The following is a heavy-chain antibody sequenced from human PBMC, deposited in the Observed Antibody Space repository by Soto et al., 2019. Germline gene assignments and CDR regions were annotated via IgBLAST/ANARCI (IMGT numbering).Heavy chain of an antibody. CDR1: GYTFSSYG. D-gene: IGHD3-10*01. CDR3: ARTYYYGSGTHYRFDP. J-gene: IGHJ5*02. V-gene: IGHV1-18*01. CDR2: INNYSGNT. Sequence: QVAVVQSGAEVKKPGASVKVSCETSGYTFSSYGTNWVRQAPGHGLEWMGWINNYSGNTKYAQRFQGRITMSTDTSTSTAYMEVRSLTYDDTAVYYCARTYYYGSGTHYRFDPWGQGTLVTVSS.